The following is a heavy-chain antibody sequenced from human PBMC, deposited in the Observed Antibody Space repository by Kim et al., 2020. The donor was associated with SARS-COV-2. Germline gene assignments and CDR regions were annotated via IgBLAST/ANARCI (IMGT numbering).Heavy chain of an antibody. D-gene: IGHD1-26*01. CDR3: ARDGGVGATTGLDY. J-gene: IGHJ4*02. Sequence: AEPVKGRFTISRDNSKNTLYLQMNSLRAEDTAVYYCARDGGVGATTGLDYWGQGTLVTVSS. V-gene: IGHV3-33*01.